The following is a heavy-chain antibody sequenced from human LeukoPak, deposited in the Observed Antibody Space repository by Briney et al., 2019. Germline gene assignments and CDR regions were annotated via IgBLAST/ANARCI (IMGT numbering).Heavy chain of an antibody. Sequence: SETLSLTCTVSGGSISSSSYYWGWIRQPPGKGLEWIGYIYYSGSTNYNPSLKSRVTISVDTSKNQFSLKLSSVTAADTAVYYCARDTAMGTFDYWGQGTLVTVSS. D-gene: IGHD5-18*01. J-gene: IGHJ4*02. V-gene: IGHV4-61*05. CDR3: ARDTAMGTFDY. CDR1: GGSISSSSYY. CDR2: IYYSGST.